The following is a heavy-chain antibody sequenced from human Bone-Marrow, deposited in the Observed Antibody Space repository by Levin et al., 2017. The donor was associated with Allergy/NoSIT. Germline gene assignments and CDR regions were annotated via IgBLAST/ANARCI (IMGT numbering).Heavy chain of an antibody. D-gene: IGHD2-21*02. Sequence: PGGSLRLSCVASGFSLSQYDMIWVRQSPAKGLEWLLSIDSSGTTVSYADSVKGRFTVSRDNTKKSLFLEMNSLRADDTAIYYCARDSFRTANLFGYYYGMDVWGQGTAVSV. CDR3: ARDSFRTANLFGYYYGMDV. CDR1: GFSLSQYD. V-gene: IGHV3-48*03. J-gene: IGHJ6*02. CDR2: IDSSGTTV.